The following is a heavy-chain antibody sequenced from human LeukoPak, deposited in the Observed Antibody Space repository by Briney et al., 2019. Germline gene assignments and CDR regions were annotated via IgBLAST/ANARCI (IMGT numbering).Heavy chain of an antibody. D-gene: IGHD6-13*01. CDR1: GFTFSNAW. CDR2: IKSKTDGGTT. CDR3: AKASGQQLPYYFDY. V-gene: IGHV3-15*01. Sequence: GGSLRLSCAASGFTFSNAWMSWVRQAPGKGLEWVGRIKSKTDGGTTDYAAPVKGRFTISRDDSKNTLYLQMNSLRAEDTAVYYCAKASGQQLPYYFDYWGQGTLVTVSS. J-gene: IGHJ4*02.